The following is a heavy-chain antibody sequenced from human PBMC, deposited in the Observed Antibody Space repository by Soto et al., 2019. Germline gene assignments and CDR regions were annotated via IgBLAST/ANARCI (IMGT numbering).Heavy chain of an antibody. J-gene: IGHJ3*02. Sequence: QVQLVQSGGGLVKPGGSLRLSCAASAFTFSDYYMSWIRQSPGKGLEWLSYISSSGSTISYTDSVKGRFTISRDNAKNSLFLQMISLRAEDTAVYFCARWSGHYDGFDIWGQGTVVTVSS. CDR2: ISSSGSTI. CDR3: ARWSGHYDGFDI. D-gene: IGHD2-8*01. V-gene: IGHV3-11*01. CDR1: AFTFSDYY.